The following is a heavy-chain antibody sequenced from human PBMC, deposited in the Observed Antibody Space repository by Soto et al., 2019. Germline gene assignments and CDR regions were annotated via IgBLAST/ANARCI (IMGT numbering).Heavy chain of an antibody. Sequence: GGSLRLSCAASGFTFSNAWMSWVRQAPGKGLEWVGRIKSKTDGGTTDYAAPVKGRFTISRDDSKNTLYLQMNSLKTEDTAVYYCTTGTYYYDRFDYWGQGTLVTVSS. D-gene: IGHD3-22*01. CDR3: TTGTYYYDRFDY. CDR2: IKSKTDGGTT. J-gene: IGHJ4*02. V-gene: IGHV3-15*01. CDR1: GFTFSNAW.